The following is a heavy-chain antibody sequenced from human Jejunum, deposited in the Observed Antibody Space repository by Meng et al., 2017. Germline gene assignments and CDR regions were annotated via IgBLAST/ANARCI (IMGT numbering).Heavy chain of an antibody. D-gene: IGHD5-18*01. CDR1: GGSIGGYF. Sequence: VQLQQWGAGLLKPSETLSLTCAVYGGSIGGYFWSWIRQTPGKGLEWIGEINRKGTTNYNPSLESRVSISVDTSKNQFSLNLDSVTAADTAVYYCARASYSYDSWFDPWGQGTLVTVSS. CDR2: INRKGTT. CDR3: ARASYSYDSWFDP. J-gene: IGHJ5*02. V-gene: IGHV4-34*01.